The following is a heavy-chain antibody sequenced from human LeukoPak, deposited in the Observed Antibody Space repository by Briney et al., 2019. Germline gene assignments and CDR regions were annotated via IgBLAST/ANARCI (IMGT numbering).Heavy chain of an antibody. Sequence: ESLKISCKGSGYSFTSYWIGWVRPIPGKGLEWMGIIYPGDSDTRYSPSLQGQVTISADKSISTAYLQWSSLKASDTAMYYCARGFYGGYYYYYYMDVWGKGTTVTVSS. D-gene: IGHD4/OR15-4a*01. V-gene: IGHV5-51*01. CDR1: GYSFTSYW. J-gene: IGHJ6*03. CDR3: ARGFYGGYYYYYYMDV. CDR2: IYPGDSDT.